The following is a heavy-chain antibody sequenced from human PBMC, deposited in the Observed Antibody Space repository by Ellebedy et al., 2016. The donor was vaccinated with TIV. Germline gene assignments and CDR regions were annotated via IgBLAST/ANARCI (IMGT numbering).Heavy chain of an antibody. Sequence: SETLSLXCTVSGGAISGYYWSWIRQPAGKGLDWIGRISISGSTTYNPSLSSRVTMSVDTSNNQFSLRLTSVTAADTAVYYCARDRYYDNYDLDYWGQGTLVTVSS. D-gene: IGHD4-11*01. CDR2: ISISGST. CDR3: ARDRYYDNYDLDY. J-gene: IGHJ4*02. V-gene: IGHV4-4*07. CDR1: GGAISGYY.